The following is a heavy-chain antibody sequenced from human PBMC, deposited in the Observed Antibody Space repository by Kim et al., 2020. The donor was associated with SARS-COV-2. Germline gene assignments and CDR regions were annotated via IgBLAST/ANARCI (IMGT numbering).Heavy chain of an antibody. V-gene: IGHV3-15*01. D-gene: IGHD3-9*01. Sequence: DYAAPVKGRFTISRDDSKNTLYLQMNSLKTEDTAVYYCTTGYDNLAGYSIWGQGTLVTVSS. J-gene: IGHJ4*02. CDR3: TTGYDNLAGYSI.